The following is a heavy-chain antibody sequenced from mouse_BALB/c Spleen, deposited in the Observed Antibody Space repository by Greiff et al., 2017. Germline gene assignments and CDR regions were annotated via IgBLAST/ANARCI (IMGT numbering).Heavy chain of an antibody. CDR3: ARGGFDY. J-gene: IGHJ2*01. D-gene: IGHD1-1*02. V-gene: IGHV5-4*02. CDR1: GFTFSDYY. CDR2: ISDGGSYT. Sequence: EVMLVESGGGLVKPGGSLKLSCAASGFTFSDYYMYWVRQTPETRLEWVATISDGGSYTYYPDSVKWRFTISRDNAKNNLYLQMSSLKSEDTAMYYCARGGFDYWGQGTTLTVSS.